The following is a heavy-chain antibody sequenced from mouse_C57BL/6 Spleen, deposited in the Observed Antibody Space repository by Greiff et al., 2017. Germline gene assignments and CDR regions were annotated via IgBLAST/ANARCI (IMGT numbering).Heavy chain of an antibody. CDR3: ARRDGSSSTDWCFDV. Sequence: VQLQQSGPELVKPGASVKIPCKASGYTFTDYNMDWVKQSHGKSLEWIGDINPNNGGTNYNQKFKGKATLTVDKSSSTADMELRSLTSEDTAVYYCARRDGSSSTDWCFDVWGTGTTVTVSS. V-gene: IGHV1-18*01. CDR2: INPNNGGT. D-gene: IGHD1-1*01. CDR1: GYTFTDYN. J-gene: IGHJ1*03.